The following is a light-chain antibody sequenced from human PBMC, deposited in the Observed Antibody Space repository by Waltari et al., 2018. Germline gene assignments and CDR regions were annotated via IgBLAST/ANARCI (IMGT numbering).Light chain of an antibody. CDR1: QSIRGN. V-gene: IGKV3-15*01. Sequence: EVLMTQSPATLSVSPGERATLPCRASQSIRGNLAWYQQKPGQAPRLVIYAASTRATGIPARFSGSGSGTDFTLTITGLQSEDFAVYYCQQYHYWPPWTFGQGTTVEI. CDR3: QQYHYWPPWT. CDR2: AAS. J-gene: IGKJ1*01.